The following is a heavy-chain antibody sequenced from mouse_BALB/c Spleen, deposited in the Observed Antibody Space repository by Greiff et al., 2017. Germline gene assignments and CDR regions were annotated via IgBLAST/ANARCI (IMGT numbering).Heavy chain of an antibody. CDR3: AREGGSYYGYYYYAMDY. D-gene: IGHD2-2*01. CDR2: IWGDGST. J-gene: IGHJ4*01. CDR1: GFSLTGYG. V-gene: IGHV2-6-7*01. Sequence: VQGVESGPGLVAPSQSLSITCTVSGFSLTGYGVNWVRQPPGKGLEWLGMIWGDGSTDYNSALKSRLSISKDNSKSQVFLKMNSLQTDDTARYYCAREGGSYYGYYYYAMDYWGQGTSVTVSS.